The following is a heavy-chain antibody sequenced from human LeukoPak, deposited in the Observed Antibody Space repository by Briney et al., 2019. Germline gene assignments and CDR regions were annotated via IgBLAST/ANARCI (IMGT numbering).Heavy chain of an antibody. V-gene: IGHV4-39*01. CDR3: ARQGRLLWFREGAGYVDY. CDR1: GGSISSSSYY. D-gene: IGHD3-10*01. Sequence: SETLSLTCTVSGGSISSSSYYWGWIRQPPGTGLEWIGSIYYSGSTYYNPSLKSRVTISVDTSKNQFSLKLSSVTAADTAVYYCARQGRLLWFREGAGYVDYWGQGTLVTVSS. J-gene: IGHJ4*02. CDR2: IYYSGST.